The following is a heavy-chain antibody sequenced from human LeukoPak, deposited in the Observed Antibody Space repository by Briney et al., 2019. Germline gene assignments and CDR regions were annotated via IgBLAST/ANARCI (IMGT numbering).Heavy chain of an antibody. V-gene: IGHV3-30*14. CDR3: ARDQLWDYYYYYGMDV. D-gene: IGHD5-18*01. Sequence: GMSLRLSCAASGFTFSSYAMHWVRQVPGKGLEWVTVFSYDGINKYYADSMKGRFSVSRDNSKNTLYLQMNSLRAEDTAVYYCARDQLWDYYYYYGMDVWGQGTTVTVSS. J-gene: IGHJ6*02. CDR1: GFTFSSYA. CDR2: FSYDGINK.